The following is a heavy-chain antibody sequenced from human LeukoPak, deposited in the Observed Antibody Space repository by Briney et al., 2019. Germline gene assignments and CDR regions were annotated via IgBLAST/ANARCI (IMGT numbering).Heavy chain of an antibody. CDR2: IYHSGST. V-gene: IGHV4-38-2*02. D-gene: IGHD6-19*01. J-gene: IGHJ4*02. CDR1: GSSISSGYY. Sequence: PSETLSLTCTVSGSSISSGYYWGWIRQPPGKGLEWIGSIYHSGSTYYNPSLKSRVSTSVDTSKNQFSLKLSSVTAADTAVYYCARDTGIAVAGFDYWGQGTLVTVSS. CDR3: ARDTGIAVAGFDY.